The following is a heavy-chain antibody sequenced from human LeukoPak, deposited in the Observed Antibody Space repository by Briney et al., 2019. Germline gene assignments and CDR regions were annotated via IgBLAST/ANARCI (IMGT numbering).Heavy chain of an antibody. CDR2: INHSGST. CDR1: GGSISSTSYY. J-gene: IGHJ4*02. CDR3: ARGSAVAGTTIFDY. Sequence: SETLSLTCTVSGGSISSTSYYWSWIRQPPGKGLEWIGEINHSGSTNYNPSLKSRVTISVDTSKNQFSLKLSSVTAADTAVYYCARGSAVAGTTIFDYWGQGTLVTVSP. V-gene: IGHV4-39*07. D-gene: IGHD6-19*01.